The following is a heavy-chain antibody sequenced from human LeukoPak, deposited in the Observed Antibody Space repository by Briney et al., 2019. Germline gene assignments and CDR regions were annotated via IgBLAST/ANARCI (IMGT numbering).Heavy chain of an antibody. J-gene: IGHJ4*02. D-gene: IGHD4-11*01. V-gene: IGHV3-23*01. Sequence: PGGSLRLSCAASGFTFSSYAMSWVRQAPGKGLEWVSAISGSGGSTYYADSVKGQFTIFRDKSKNTLYLQMNSLRAEDTAVYYCAKEDDYSNYVDYWGQGTLVTVSS. CDR1: GFTFSSYA. CDR3: AKEDDYSNYVDY. CDR2: ISGSGGST.